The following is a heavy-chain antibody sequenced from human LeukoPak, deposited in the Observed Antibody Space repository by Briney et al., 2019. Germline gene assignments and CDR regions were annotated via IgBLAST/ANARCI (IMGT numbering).Heavy chain of an antibody. Sequence: PSETLSLTCAVYGGSFSGYYWSWIRQPPGKGLEWIGEINHSGSTNYNPSLKSRVTMSVDTSKNQFSLKLSSVTAADTAVYYCARALRYFDWVYYFDYWGQGTLVTVSS. CDR1: GGSFSGYY. CDR2: INHSGST. V-gene: IGHV4-34*01. D-gene: IGHD3-9*01. CDR3: ARALRYFDWVYYFDY. J-gene: IGHJ4*02.